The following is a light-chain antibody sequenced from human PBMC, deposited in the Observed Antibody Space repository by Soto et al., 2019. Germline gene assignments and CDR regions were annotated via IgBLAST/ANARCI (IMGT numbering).Light chain of an antibody. CDR3: QEYESPLRT. CDR2: DAS. V-gene: IGKV1-5*01. Sequence: DILMTQSPSTLSASVGDRITITCRASETISSWLAWYQQKSGNAPQLLIYDASTLESGVPSRFSGSGFGTEFSLTISSLQPDDFATYYCQEYESPLRTFGPGTKVEIK. CDR1: ETISSW. J-gene: IGKJ1*01.